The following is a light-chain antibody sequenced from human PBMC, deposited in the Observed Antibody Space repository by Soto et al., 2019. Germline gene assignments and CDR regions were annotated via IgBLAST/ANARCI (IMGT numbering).Light chain of an antibody. V-gene: IGKV3-15*01. Sequence: EIVLTQSPATLSLSPGERATLSCRASQSVSSYLAWYQQKPGQAPRLLIYDASTRATGIPARFSGSGSGTEFTLTIRSLQSEDYAVYYCHQYNNWPPWTFGQGTTVDIK. J-gene: IGKJ1*01. CDR1: QSVSSY. CDR2: DAS. CDR3: HQYNNWPPWT.